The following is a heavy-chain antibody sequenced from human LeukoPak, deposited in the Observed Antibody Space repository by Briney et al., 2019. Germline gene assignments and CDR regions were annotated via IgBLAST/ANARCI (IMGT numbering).Heavy chain of an antibody. CDR3: SAGDVFDI. V-gene: IGHV3-7*01. CDR1: GFIFSTYW. D-gene: IGHD1-26*01. Sequence: PGGSLRLSCAASGFIFSTYWMTWVRQAPGKGLEWVANIKQDGSVKQYVDSVKGRFTISRDNVKNSLYLQMNSLRAEDSAVYYCSAGDVFDIGGQGTMVTVSS. CDR2: IKQDGSVK. J-gene: IGHJ3*02.